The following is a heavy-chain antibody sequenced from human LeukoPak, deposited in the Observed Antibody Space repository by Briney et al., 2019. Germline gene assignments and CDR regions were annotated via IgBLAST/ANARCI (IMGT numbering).Heavy chain of an antibody. D-gene: IGHD6-13*01. Sequence: GGSLRLSCAASGFTFSSYAMSWVRQAPGKGVEWVSAISGSGGSTYYADSVKGRFTISRDNSRNTLYLQMNSLRAEDTAVYYCAKAPRQQLGYYYYYMDVWGKGTTVTVSS. J-gene: IGHJ6*03. V-gene: IGHV3-23*01. CDR3: AKAPRQQLGYYYYYMDV. CDR2: ISGSGGST. CDR1: GFTFSSYA.